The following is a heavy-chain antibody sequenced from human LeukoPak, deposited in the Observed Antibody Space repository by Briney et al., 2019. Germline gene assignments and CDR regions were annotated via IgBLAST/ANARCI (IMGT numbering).Heavy chain of an antibody. Sequence: PGGSLRLSCSASGFTVSRYGMHWVRQTPGKGPEWVANMWAGKWSDGNDKFYADSVKSRLQMNSLRPEDTAIYYCGRARDAYIHGLEHWDRGTLVTVSS. CDR2: KWSDGNDK. D-gene: IGHD2-2*01. J-gene: IGHJ4*02. V-gene: IGHV3-33*01. CDR1: GFTVSRYG. CDR3: GRARDAYIHGLEH.